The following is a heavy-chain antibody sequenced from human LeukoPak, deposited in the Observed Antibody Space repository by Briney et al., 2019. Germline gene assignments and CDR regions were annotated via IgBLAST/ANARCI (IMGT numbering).Heavy chain of an antibody. CDR3: ARGGASTYYYDSSGYYY. V-gene: IGHV1-8*01. CDR2: MNPNSGNT. J-gene: IGHJ4*02. D-gene: IGHD3-22*01. Sequence: ASVKVSCKASGYTFTSYDINWVRQATGQGREWMGWMNPNSGNTGYAQKFQGRVTMTRNTSISTAYMELSSLRSEDTAVYYCARGGASTYYYDSSGYYYWGQGTLVTVSS. CDR1: GYTFTSYD.